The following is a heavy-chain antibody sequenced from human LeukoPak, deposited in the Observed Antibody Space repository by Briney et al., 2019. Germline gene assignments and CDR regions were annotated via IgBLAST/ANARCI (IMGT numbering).Heavy chain of an antibody. Sequence: GGSLRLSCAASGFTFSSYGMHWVRQAPGKGLEWVALITYDGYYKYYADSVKGRFTISRDNSKNMYLQMNSLRAEDAAVYYCAKDLISMVRGSPMDVWGQGTTVTVSS. J-gene: IGHJ6*02. V-gene: IGHV3-30*18. CDR2: ITYDGYYK. D-gene: IGHD3-10*01. CDR1: GFTFSSYG. CDR3: AKDLISMVRGSPMDV.